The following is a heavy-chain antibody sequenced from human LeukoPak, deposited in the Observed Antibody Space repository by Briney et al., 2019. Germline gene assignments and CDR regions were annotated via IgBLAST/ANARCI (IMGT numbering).Heavy chain of an antibody. J-gene: IGHJ4*02. CDR3: AREQPPLGWFDY. CDR1: RGSINNYY. D-gene: IGHD2-15*01. Sequence: SETLSLTCTVSRGSINNYYWNWIRQPPGRGLEWIGFVYSSGSTNYNASLKSRVTISLDASKNQFSLKLSSVTAADTAVYYCAREQPPLGWFDYWGRGALVTLSS. CDR2: VYSSGST. V-gene: IGHV4-59*01.